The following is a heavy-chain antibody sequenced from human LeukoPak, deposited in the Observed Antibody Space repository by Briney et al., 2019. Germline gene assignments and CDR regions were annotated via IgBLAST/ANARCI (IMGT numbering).Heavy chain of an antibody. CDR1: GGSFSGYY. CDR3: AREAQYSSSENFDY. J-gene: IGHJ4*02. V-gene: IGHV4-34*01. Sequence: SETLSLTCAVYGGSFSGYYWSWVRQPPGKGLEGIGEINHSGSTNYNPSLKSRVTISVDTSKNQFSLKLSSVTAEDTAVYYCAREAQYSSSENFDYWGQGTLVTVSS. D-gene: IGHD6-6*01. CDR2: INHSGST.